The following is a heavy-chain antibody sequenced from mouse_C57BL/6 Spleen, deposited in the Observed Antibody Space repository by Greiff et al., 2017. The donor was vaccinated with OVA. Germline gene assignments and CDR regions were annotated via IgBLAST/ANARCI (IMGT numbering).Heavy chain of an antibody. J-gene: IGHJ4*01. D-gene: IGHD1-1*01. Sequence: EVKVVESGGGLVKPGGSLKLSCAASGFSFSSYAMSWVRQTPEKRLEWVATISDGGSYTYYPDNVKGRFTISRDNAKNNLYLQMSHLKSEDTAMYYCAKGGSSYEGYYAMDYWGQGTSVTVSS. CDR1: GFSFSSYA. V-gene: IGHV5-4*03. CDR3: AKGGSSYEGYYAMDY. CDR2: ISDGGSYT.